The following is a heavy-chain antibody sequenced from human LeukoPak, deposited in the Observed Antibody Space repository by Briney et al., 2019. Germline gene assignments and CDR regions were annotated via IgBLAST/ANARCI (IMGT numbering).Heavy chain of an antibody. V-gene: IGHV3-53*01. J-gene: IGHJ4*02. Sequence: GGSLRLSCAASGFTVSSNYMSWVRQAPGKGLEWVSVIYSGGTTYYADSVKGRFTISRDNSKNTEYLQMNSLRAEDTAVYYCARGTNAYPSHFDYWGQGTLVTVSS. D-gene: IGHD2-8*01. CDR2: IYSGGTT. CDR1: GFTVSSNY. CDR3: ARGTNAYPSHFDY.